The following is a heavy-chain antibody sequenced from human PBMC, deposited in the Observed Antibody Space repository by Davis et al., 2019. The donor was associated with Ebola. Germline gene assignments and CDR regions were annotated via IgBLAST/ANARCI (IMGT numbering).Heavy chain of an antibody. CDR2: INHSGST. V-gene: IGHV4-34*01. J-gene: IGHJ6*02. D-gene: IGHD5-12*01. Sequence: PSETLSLTCAVYGGSFSGYYWSWIRQPPGKGLEWIGEINHSGSTNYNPSLKSRVTISVDTSKNQFSLKLSSVTAADTAVYYCARGPGGYGRYYGMDVWGQGTTVTVSS. CDR1: GGSFSGYY. CDR3: ARGPGGYGRYYGMDV.